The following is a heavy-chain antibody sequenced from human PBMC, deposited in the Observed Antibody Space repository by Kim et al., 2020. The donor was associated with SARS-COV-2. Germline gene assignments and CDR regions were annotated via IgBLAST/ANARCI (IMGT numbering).Heavy chain of an antibody. V-gene: IGHV5-51*01. CDR2: IYPTDSET. Sequence: GESLKISCQASGYSFTNYWIGWVRQMPGKGLEWMGIIYPTDSETKYSPSFQGQVTISADRSISTAYLQWSSLKPSDTAMYYCARQGNRVGAPWGYWGQGTLVTVSS. J-gene: IGHJ4*02. CDR3: ARQGNRVGAPWGY. D-gene: IGHD1-26*01. CDR1: GYSFTNYW.